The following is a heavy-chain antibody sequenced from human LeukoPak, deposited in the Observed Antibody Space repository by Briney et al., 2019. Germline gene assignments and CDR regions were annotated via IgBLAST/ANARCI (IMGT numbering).Heavy chain of an antibody. Sequence: GGSLRLSCAASGFTFSSYAMSWVRQAPGKGLEWVSAISGSGGSTYYADSVKGRFTISRDNSKNTLYLQMDSLRAEDTAVYYCAKHSYSGSEYYWGQGTLVTVSS. CDR2: ISGSGGST. V-gene: IGHV3-23*01. CDR3: AKHSYSGSEYY. CDR1: GFTFSSYA. D-gene: IGHD3-10*01. J-gene: IGHJ4*02.